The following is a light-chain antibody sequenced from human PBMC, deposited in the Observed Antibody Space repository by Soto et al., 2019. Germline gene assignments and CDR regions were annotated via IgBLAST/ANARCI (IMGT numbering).Light chain of an antibody. CDR3: QQYGSSPPFS. V-gene: IGKV3-20*01. CDR2: GAS. Sequence: EIVLTQSPGTLSLSPGERATLSCRASPSIRSSYLDWYQQKPGQALSLLIYGASSRATGIPDRFSGSGSGTVFTLTISSQAREDCAVSYCQQYGSSPPFSFGPRTKVDIK. CDR1: PSIRSSY. J-gene: IGKJ3*01.